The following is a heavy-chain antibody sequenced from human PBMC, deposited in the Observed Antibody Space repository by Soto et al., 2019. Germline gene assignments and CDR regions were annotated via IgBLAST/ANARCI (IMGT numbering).Heavy chain of an antibody. D-gene: IGHD3-3*01. Sequence: VGSLRLSCAASGFTFSSYEMNWVRQAPGKGLEWVSYISSSGSTIYYADSVKGRFTISRDNAKNSLYLQMNSLRAEDTAVYYCARVGSDFWSGYPRVGFDYWGQGTLVTVSS. J-gene: IGHJ4*02. CDR2: ISSSGSTI. CDR1: GFTFSSYE. CDR3: ARVGSDFWSGYPRVGFDY. V-gene: IGHV3-48*03.